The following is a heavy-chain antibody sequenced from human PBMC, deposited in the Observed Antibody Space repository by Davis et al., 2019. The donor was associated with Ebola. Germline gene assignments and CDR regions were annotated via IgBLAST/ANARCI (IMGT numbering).Heavy chain of an antibody. CDR1: GFTFSNYG. J-gene: IGHJ4*02. Sequence: GESLKISCAASGFTFSNYGMHWVRQAPGKGLEWVALIWYDGSNKYYADSVKGRFTISRDNSKNTLYLQMNSLRAKDTAVYYCARDRVGGYSYGYMGYWGQGTLVTVSS. D-gene: IGHD5-18*01. V-gene: IGHV3-33*01. CDR2: IWYDGSNK. CDR3: ARDRVGGYSYGYMGY.